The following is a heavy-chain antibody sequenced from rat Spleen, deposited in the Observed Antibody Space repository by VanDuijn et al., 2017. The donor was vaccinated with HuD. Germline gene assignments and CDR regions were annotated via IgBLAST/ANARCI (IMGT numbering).Heavy chain of an antibody. J-gene: IGHJ4*01. D-gene: IGHD1-12*02. CDR1: GFTFSNYD. V-gene: IGHV5-29*01. Sequence: EVQLVESGGGLVQPGRSMKLSCAVSGFTFSNYDMAWVRQAPTKGLEWVASISYDGLVPYYRDSVKGRCTISRDNSESTLYLQMDSLRSEDTATYYCTRHRLYFDDGNYYHSRVMDAWGQGASVTVSS. CDR3: TRHRLYFDDGNYYHSRVMDA. CDR2: ISYDGLVP.